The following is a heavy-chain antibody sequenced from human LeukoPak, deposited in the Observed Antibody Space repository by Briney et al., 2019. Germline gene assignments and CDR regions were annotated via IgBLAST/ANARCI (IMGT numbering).Heavy chain of an antibody. J-gene: IGHJ6*04. CDR3: AELGITMIGGV. CDR1: GFPFSIYG. D-gene: IGHD3-10*02. V-gene: IGHV3-23*01. CDR2: ISPGGGPT. Sequence: GGSLRLSCAGSGFPFSIYGMNWVRQAPGKGLEWVSGISPGGGPTYYADSVKGRFTISRDNAKNSLYLQMNSLRAEDTAVYYCAELGITMIGGVWGKGTTVTIPS.